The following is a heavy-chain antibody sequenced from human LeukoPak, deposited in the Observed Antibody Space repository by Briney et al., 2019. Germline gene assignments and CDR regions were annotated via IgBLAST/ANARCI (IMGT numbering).Heavy chain of an antibody. CDR2: ISGYNGNT. Sequence: GASVKVSCKASGYTFTSYGIGWVRQAPGQGLEWMGWISGYNGNTNYPQKLQGRVTMTTDTSTSTVYMELRSLRSDDTAVYYCARAYYESSAYRHAVYFDYWGQGTLVTVSS. V-gene: IGHV1-18*01. D-gene: IGHD3-22*01. CDR1: GYTFTSYG. J-gene: IGHJ4*02. CDR3: ARAYYESSAYRHAVYFDY.